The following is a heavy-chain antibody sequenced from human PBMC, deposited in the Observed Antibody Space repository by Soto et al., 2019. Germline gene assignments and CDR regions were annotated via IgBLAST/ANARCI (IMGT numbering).Heavy chain of an antibody. CDR1: GVTFAHAW. Sequence: EVQLVESGGGLVEPGGSLKISCGTSGVTFAHAWMNWVRQAPGKGLQWVGRITSKSDGGTPDYAAPVKGRFTISRDDSETKVFLQMTSLKTEDTAVYFCTAAYGDYASDYWGQGTLVVVSS. D-gene: IGHD2-2*01. J-gene: IGHJ4*02. CDR2: ITSKSDGGTP. CDR3: TAAYGDYASDY. V-gene: IGHV3-15*01.